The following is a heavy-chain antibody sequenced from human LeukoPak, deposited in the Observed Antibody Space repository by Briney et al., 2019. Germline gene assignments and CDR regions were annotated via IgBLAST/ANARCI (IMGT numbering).Heavy chain of an antibody. J-gene: IGHJ5*02. CDR1: GYTFTSYA. D-gene: IGHD6-19*01. V-gene: IGHV1-3*01. Sequence: ASVKVSCKASGYTFTSYAMHWVRQAPGQRLEWMGWINAGNGNTKYSQKFQGRVTITRDTSASTAYMELSSLRSEDTAVCYCAIWGLDSSGPAISYNWFDPWGQGTLVTVSS. CDR2: INAGNGNT. CDR3: AIWGLDSSGPAISYNWFDP.